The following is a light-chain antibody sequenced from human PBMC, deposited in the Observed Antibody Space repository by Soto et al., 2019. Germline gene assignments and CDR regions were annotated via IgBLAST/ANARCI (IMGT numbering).Light chain of an antibody. CDR3: QQCSSWPYT. V-gene: IGKV3-15*01. CDR2: GAS. Sequence: EIVMTQSPATLSVSPGERATLSCRASQSVSSNLAWYQQKPGQAPRLLVYGASTRATAIPARFSGSGSGTEFTLTISSLQSEDFAVYYCQQCSSWPYTFGQGTKVEIK. J-gene: IGKJ2*01. CDR1: QSVSSN.